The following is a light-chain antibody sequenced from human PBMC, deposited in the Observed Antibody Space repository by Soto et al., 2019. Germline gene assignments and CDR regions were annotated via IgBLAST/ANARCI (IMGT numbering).Light chain of an antibody. Sequence: DVVMTQPPLSLPVTLGQPASISCRSSQSLVYSDGNTYLNWFQQRPGHSPRRLIYKVSNRDSGVPDRFSGSGSGTDFALKISRVEAEDVGVYYCMQGTHWPITFGQGTRLEIK. CDR3: MQGTHWPIT. CDR2: KVS. CDR1: QSLVYSDGNTY. V-gene: IGKV2-30*01. J-gene: IGKJ5*01.